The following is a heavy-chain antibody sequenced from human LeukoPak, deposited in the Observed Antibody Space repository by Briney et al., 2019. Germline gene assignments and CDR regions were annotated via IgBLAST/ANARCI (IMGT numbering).Heavy chain of an antibody. J-gene: IGHJ3*02. Sequence: GGSLRLSCAASGFTFSNAWMSWVRQAPGKGLEWVGRIKSKTDGGTTDYAAPVKGRFTISRDDSKNTLYMQMNRLKTEDTAVYYCTTDVDTAMVSYAFDIWGQGTMVTVSS. CDR3: TTDVDTAMVSYAFDI. CDR1: GFTFSNAW. D-gene: IGHD5-18*01. CDR2: IKSKTDGGTT. V-gene: IGHV3-15*01.